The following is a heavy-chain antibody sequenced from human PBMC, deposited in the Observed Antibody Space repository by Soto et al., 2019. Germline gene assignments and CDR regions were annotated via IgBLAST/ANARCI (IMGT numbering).Heavy chain of an antibody. CDR1: GFTFSSYS. D-gene: IGHD3-10*01. CDR3: ARDLPPMVRGVMNPYDAFDI. J-gene: IGHJ3*02. Sequence: GGSLRLSCAASGFTFSSYSTNWVRQAPGKGLEWVSSISSSSSYIYYADSVKGRFTISRDNAKNSLYLQMNSLRAEDTAVYYCARDLPPMVRGVMNPYDAFDIWGQGTMVTVSS. V-gene: IGHV3-21*01. CDR2: ISSSSSYI.